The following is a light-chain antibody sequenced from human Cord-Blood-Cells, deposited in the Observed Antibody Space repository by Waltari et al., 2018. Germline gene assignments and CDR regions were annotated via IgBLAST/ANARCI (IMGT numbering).Light chain of an antibody. CDR3: QQYYSPPYT. CDR2: WES. V-gene: IGKV4-1*01. Sequence: DIVMTQSPDSLTLSLGARPTINCKSSQSVLYSSNNKNYLPWYQHKPGQPPKLLIYWESTRESGVPARFSDSGYGKDFTLTISSLQAEDVAVYYCQQYYSPPYTLGQGTKLEIK. J-gene: IGKJ2*01. CDR1: QSVLYSSNNKNY.